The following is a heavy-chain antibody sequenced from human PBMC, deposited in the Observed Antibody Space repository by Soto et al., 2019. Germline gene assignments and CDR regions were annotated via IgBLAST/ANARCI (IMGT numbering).Heavy chain of an antibody. J-gene: IGHJ6*02. Sequence: EVQLVESGGGLVQPGRSLRLSCAASGFTFDDYAMHWVRQAPGKGLEWVSGISWNSGSIVYADSVKGRFTISRDNAKNSMSLQMTSLRAEDTAFYYCAKARIAAAGTYYYYGMDVWGQGTTVTVSS. D-gene: IGHD6-13*01. CDR2: ISWNSGSI. V-gene: IGHV3-9*01. CDR3: AKARIAAAGTYYYYGMDV. CDR1: GFTFDDYA.